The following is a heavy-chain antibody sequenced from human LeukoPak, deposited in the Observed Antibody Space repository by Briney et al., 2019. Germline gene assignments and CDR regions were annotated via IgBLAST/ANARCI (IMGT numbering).Heavy chain of an antibody. CDR1: GFTFSSYE. Sequence: GGSLRLSCAASGFTFSSYEMNWVRQAPGKGLEWVSYISSSGSTIDYADSVKGRFTISRDNAKNSLYLQMNSLRAEDTAVYYCARAPSFDYGGKGILDYWGQGTLVTVSS. D-gene: IGHD4-23*01. CDR3: ARAPSFDYGGKGILDY. CDR2: ISSSGSTI. V-gene: IGHV3-48*03. J-gene: IGHJ4*02.